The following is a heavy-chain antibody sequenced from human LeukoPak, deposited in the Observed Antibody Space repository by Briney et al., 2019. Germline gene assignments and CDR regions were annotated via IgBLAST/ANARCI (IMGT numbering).Heavy chain of an antibody. CDR1: GFTFSSYE. J-gene: IGHJ4*02. CDR2: ISSSGSTI. D-gene: IGHD2-21*02. V-gene: IGHV3-48*03. Sequence: GGSLTLSCAASGFTFSSYEMNWVRQAPGKGLEWVSYISSSGSTIYYADSVKGRFTISRDNAKNSLYLQMNSLRAEDTAVYYCARAPCGGDCYFRGGYDYWGQGTLVTVSS. CDR3: ARAPCGGDCYFRGGYDY.